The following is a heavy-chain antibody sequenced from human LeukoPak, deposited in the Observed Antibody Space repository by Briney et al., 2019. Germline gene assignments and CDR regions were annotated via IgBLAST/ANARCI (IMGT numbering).Heavy chain of an antibody. Sequence: PSETLSLTCTVSGGFISSYYWSWIRQPPGKGLEWIGYIYYSGSTSYNPSLKSRVTMSADTSKNQFSLRLSSVTAADTAVYYCARRGAYSGNDLAWYLDLWGRGTLVTVSS. CDR2: IYYSGST. CDR1: GGFISSYY. D-gene: IGHD5-12*01. CDR3: ARRGAYSGNDLAWYLDL. J-gene: IGHJ2*01. V-gene: IGHV4-59*08.